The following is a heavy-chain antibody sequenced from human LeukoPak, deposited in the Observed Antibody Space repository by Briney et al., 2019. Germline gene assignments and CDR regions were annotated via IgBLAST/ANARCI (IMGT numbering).Heavy chain of an antibody. CDR3: ARDKGADEGSKFDY. CDR1: GFTFSSYW. Sequence: GGSLRLSCAASGFTFSSYWMSWVRQAPGKGLEWVANIRQDGNEKYYVDSVKGRFTISKDNAKHSLYLQMNSLRAEDTALYYCARDKGADEGSKFDYWGQGTLVTVSS. J-gene: IGHJ4*02. D-gene: IGHD1-26*01. CDR2: IRQDGNEK. V-gene: IGHV3-7*03.